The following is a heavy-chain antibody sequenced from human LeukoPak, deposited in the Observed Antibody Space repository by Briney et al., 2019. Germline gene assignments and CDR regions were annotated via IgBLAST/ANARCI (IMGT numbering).Heavy chain of an antibody. D-gene: IGHD3-3*01. CDR2: IYYSGST. Sequence: SETLSLTCTVSGGSISSYYWSWIRQPPGKGLEWIGYIYYSGSTNYNPSLKSRVTISVDTSKNQFSLKLSSVTAADTAVYYCARTYYDFWSGLVYYMDVWGKGTTVTVSS. J-gene: IGHJ6*03. V-gene: IGHV4-59*12. CDR1: GGSISSYY. CDR3: ARTYYDFWSGLVYYMDV.